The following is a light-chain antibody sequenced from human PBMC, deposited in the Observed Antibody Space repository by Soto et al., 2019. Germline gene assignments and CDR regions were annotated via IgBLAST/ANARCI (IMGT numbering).Light chain of an antibody. CDR3: QQYGSSPRT. Sequence: EFVMTQSPGTLSLSPGERATFSCRASQSVSSNYLAWCQQKPGQAPRLLIYGAFKRATGIPDRFSGSGSGTDFTLTISRMEPEDFAVYCCQQYGSSPRTFGQGTKVDIK. CDR2: GAF. V-gene: IGKV3-20*01. CDR1: QSVSSNY. J-gene: IGKJ1*01.